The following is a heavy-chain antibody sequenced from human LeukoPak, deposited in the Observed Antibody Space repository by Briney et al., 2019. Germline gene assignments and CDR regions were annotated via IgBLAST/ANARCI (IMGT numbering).Heavy chain of an antibody. J-gene: IGHJ4*02. V-gene: IGHV3-21*04. CDR2: ISSSSSYI. CDR1: GFTFSSYS. D-gene: IGHD3-16*01. Sequence: GGSLRLSCAASGFTFSSYSMNWVRQAPGKGLEWVSSISSSSSYIYYADSVKGRFTISRDNAKNSLYLQMNSLRAEDTAIYYCAKVSVCYGCYLDYWGQGTLVTVSS. CDR3: AKVSVCYGCYLDY.